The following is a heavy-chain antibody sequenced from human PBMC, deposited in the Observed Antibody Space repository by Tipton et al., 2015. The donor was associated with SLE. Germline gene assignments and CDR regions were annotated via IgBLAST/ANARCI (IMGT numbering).Heavy chain of an antibody. Sequence: QLVQSGAEVKKPGASVKVSCKASGYTFTSYYMHWVRQAPGQGLEWMGIINPSGGSTSYAQKFQGRVTMTRDTSTSTVYMKLSSLRSEDTAVYYCARGNIMDTAMVSDYYYYMDVWGKGTTVTVSS. CDR2: INPSGGST. CDR3: ARGNIMDTAMVSDYYYYMDV. J-gene: IGHJ6*03. D-gene: IGHD5-18*01. V-gene: IGHV1-46*01. CDR1: GYTFTSYY.